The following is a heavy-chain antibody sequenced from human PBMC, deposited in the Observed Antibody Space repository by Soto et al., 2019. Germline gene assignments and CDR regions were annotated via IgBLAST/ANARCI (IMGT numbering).Heavy chain of an antibody. J-gene: IGHJ4*02. Sequence: SETLSLTCAVSGGSISSSNWWSWVRQPPGKGLEWIGEIYHSGSTNYNPSLKSRVTISVDKSKNQFSLKLSSVTAAYTAVYYCARDVITGTNRGLDYWGQGTLVTVS. CDR3: ARDVITGTNRGLDY. V-gene: IGHV4-4*02. CDR1: GGSISSSNW. CDR2: IYHSGST. D-gene: IGHD1-7*01.